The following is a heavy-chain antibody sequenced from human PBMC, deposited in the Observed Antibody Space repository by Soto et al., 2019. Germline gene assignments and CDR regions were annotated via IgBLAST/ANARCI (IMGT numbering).Heavy chain of an antibody. CDR1: GINYNTYA. D-gene: IGHD2-21*01. Sequence: QVQLVQSGAEMKKPGASVKLSCKTSGINYNTYAIHWVRQAPGQGLEWMGWINAGNGDTRYSQNFQGRVTLTRDTPGRTVNMDLDSWNLEDTGFFFWAGPTIATFTGGKGTLVTV. V-gene: IGHV1-3*01. CDR2: INAGNGDT. J-gene: IGHJ4*02. CDR3: AGPTIATFT.